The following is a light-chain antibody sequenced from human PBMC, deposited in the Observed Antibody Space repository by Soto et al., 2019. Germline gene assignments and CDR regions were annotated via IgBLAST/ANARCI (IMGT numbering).Light chain of an antibody. CDR2: DAS. CDR3: EQRSNWPPWT. CDR1: QSVSSY. V-gene: IGKV3-11*01. Sequence: EIVLTQSPAPLSLSPGERATLSCRASQSVSSYLAWYQQKPGQAPRLLIYDASNRATGVPARFSGSGSGTDFTITISSLAPADFAVYYWEQRSNWPPWTFGQGTKVEIK. J-gene: IGKJ1*01.